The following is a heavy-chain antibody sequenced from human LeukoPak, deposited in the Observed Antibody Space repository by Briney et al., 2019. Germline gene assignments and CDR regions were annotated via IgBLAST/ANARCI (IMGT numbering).Heavy chain of an antibody. CDR3: ATDVTGTAPYDF. V-gene: IGHV1-24*01. D-gene: IGHD1-1*01. J-gene: IGHJ4*02. CDR1: GYTLTELS. Sequence: GASVKVSCKVSGYTLTELSMHWVRQAPGKGLEWMGGFDPEDGETIYAQKFQGRVTMTEDTSTDTAYMELSGLTSDDAAVYYCATDVTGTAPYDFWGQGTLVTVS. CDR2: FDPEDGET.